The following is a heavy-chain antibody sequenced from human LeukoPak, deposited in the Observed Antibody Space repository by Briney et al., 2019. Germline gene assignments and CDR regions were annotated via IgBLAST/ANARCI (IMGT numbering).Heavy chain of an antibody. Sequence: GGSLRLSCAASGFTFSSYVMHWVRQAPGKGLEWVAIIPYDENNKDYADSVKGRFTISRDNSKNTLYLQMNSLRAEDTAVYYCARAGDYVDYWGQGTQVTVSS. V-gene: IGHV3-30*04. CDR1: GFTFSSYV. CDR2: IPYDENNK. CDR3: ARAGDYVDY. J-gene: IGHJ4*02.